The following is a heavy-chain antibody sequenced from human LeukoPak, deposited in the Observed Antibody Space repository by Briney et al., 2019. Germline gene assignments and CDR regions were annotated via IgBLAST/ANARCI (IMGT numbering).Heavy chain of an antibody. J-gene: IGHJ3*02. Sequence: GASVKVSCMASGYTFTGYYMHWVRQAPGQGLKWMGRINPNSGGTNYAQKFQGRVTMTRDTSISTAYMELSRLRSDDTAVYYCARPLELGAFDIWGQGAMVTVSS. V-gene: IGHV1-2*06. CDR3: ARPLELGAFDI. D-gene: IGHD3-16*01. CDR2: INPNSGGT. CDR1: GYTFTGYY.